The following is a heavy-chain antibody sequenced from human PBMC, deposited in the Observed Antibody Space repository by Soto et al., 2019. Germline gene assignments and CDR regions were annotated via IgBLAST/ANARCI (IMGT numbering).Heavy chain of an antibody. CDR3: ARDEVVPAADYYYGMDV. CDR2: IYYSGST. Sequence: LSLTCTVSGGSISSGGYYWSWIRQHPGKGLEWIGYIYYSGSTYYNPSLKSRVTISVDTSKNQFSLKLSSVTAADTAVYYCARDEVVPAADYYYGMDVWGQGTTVTVSS. D-gene: IGHD2-2*01. V-gene: IGHV4-31*03. J-gene: IGHJ6*02. CDR1: GGSISSGGYY.